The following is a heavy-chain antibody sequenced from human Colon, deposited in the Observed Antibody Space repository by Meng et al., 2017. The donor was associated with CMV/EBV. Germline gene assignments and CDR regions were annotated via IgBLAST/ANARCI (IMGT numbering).Heavy chain of an antibody. V-gene: IGHV3-48*03. CDR2: ISGTVNAI. D-gene: IGHD2-21*01. CDR1: AMNFRTYE. CDR3: AREGDLVVVPGSTRSPGGNDY. J-gene: IGHJ4*02. Sequence: GGSLRLSCAASAMNFRTYEMNWVRQKPGQGLEWISYISGTVNAIHYADSVKGRFTISRDNAKKSLYLQLNSLRVEDTAVYYCAREGDLVVVPGSTRSPGGNDYWGQGTLVTVSS.